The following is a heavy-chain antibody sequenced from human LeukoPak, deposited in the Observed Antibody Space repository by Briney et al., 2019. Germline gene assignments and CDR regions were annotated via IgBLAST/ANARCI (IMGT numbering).Heavy chain of an antibody. J-gene: IGHJ4*02. V-gene: IGHV1-18*01. CDR2: ISVYNGNS. D-gene: IGHD2-2*01. CDR3: ARGGDYCSSTSCYLKY. Sequence: GASVKVSCKASGYTFPNYGITWVRQAPGQGLEWMGWISVYNGNSKDAQKLQGRVTMTTDTSTSTAYMELRSLRSDDTAVYYCARGGDYCSSTSCYLKYWGQGTLVTVSS. CDR1: GYTFPNYG.